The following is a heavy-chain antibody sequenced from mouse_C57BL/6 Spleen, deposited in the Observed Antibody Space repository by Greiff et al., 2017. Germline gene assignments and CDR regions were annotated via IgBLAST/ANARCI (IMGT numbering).Heavy chain of an antibody. Sequence: QVQLKESGAELVRPGASVTLSCKASGYTFTDYEMHWVKQTPVHGLEWIGAIDPGTGGTAYNQKFKGKAILTADTSSSTAYMELRSLTSEDSAVYYCTRLITTVVAPEYFDVWGTGTTVTVSS. CDR3: TRLITTVVAPEYFDV. J-gene: IGHJ1*03. D-gene: IGHD1-1*01. CDR2: IDPGTGGT. V-gene: IGHV1-15*01. CDR1: GYTFTDYE.